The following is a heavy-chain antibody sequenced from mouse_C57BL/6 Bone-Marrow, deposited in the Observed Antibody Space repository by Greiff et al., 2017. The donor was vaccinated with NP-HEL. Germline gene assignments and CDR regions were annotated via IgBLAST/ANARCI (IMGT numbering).Heavy chain of an antibody. V-gene: IGHV14-4*01. Sequence: DVQLVESGAELVRPGASVKLSCTASGFNIKDDYMHWVKQRPEQGLEWIGWIDPENGDTEYVSKFQGKATITAATSSNTAYLQLSSLTTEDAAAYYCTTGGRYFDYWGQGTTLTVSS. CDR1: GFNIKDDY. CDR3: TTGGRYFDY. CDR2: IDPENGDT. J-gene: IGHJ2*01.